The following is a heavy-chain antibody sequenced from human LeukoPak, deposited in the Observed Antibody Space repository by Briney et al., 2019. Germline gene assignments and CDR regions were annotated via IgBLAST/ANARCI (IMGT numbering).Heavy chain of an antibody. J-gene: IGHJ4*02. D-gene: IGHD3-3*01. CDR1: GGSISSGDYY. V-gene: IGHV4-61*08. Sequence: RTSETLSLTCTVSGGSISSGDYYWSWIRQPPGKGLEWIGYIHYSGSTNYNPSLKSRVTISVDTSKNQFSLKLSSVTAADTAVYYCARVRGEYYDFWSVRSVFDYWGQGTLVTVSS. CDR3: ARVRGEYYDFWSVRSVFDY. CDR2: IHYSGST.